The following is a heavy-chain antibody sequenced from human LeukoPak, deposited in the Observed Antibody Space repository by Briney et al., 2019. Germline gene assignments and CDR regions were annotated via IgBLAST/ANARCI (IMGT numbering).Heavy chain of an antibody. CDR1: TGSFSSSTYY. CDR2: ISYDGSA. CDR3: ARRGVPSPTRAFDI. D-gene: IGHD2-2*01. J-gene: IGHJ3*02. V-gene: IGHV4-39*01. Sequence: SETLSLSCTVSTGSFSSSTYYWGWIRQPPGKGLEWIGTISYDGSAYYNPSLTSRVTISVDTSKNQFSLKLSSVTAADTAVYYCARRGVPSPTRAFDIWGQGTMVTVSS.